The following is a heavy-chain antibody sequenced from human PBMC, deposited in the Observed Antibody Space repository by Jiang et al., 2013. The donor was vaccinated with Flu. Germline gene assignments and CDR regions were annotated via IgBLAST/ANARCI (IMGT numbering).Heavy chain of an antibody. J-gene: IGHJ4*02. CDR1: GYLFTSYS. D-gene: IGHD3-10*01. CDR2: FGPYNNRT. CDR3: ARTYGIGQIDY. Sequence: SGAEVKNPGASVKISCKASGYLFTSYSIHWVRQAPGQGLEWMGNFGPYNNRTNYAQKFQGRVSMTRDTSTTGVYMELSSLRSDDTALYYCARTYGIGQIDYWGQGTLVTVSS. V-gene: IGHV1-46*01.